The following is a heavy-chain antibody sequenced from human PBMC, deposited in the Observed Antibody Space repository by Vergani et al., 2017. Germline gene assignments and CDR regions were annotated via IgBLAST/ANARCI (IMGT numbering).Heavy chain of an antibody. V-gene: IGHV3-30*02. CDR3: ARTRYCSSTSCPIGAY. J-gene: IGHJ4*02. CDR1: GFTFRIYG. CDR2: IRYDGTKR. D-gene: IGHD2-2*01. Sequence: QVQLVESGGGVVQPGGSLRLSCIASGFTFRIYGMHWVRQAPGKGLEWVAFIRYDGTKRFYGDSVKGRFTISRDNSQTTVFLQMNSLRADDSAVYYCARTRYCSSTSCPIGAYWGQGTLVTVST.